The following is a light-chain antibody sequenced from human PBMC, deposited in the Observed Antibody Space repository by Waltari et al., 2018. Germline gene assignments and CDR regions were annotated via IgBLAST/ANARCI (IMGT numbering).Light chain of an antibody. J-gene: IGKJ2*01. CDR2: GAS. CDR1: QSLNTN. Sequence: EILMTQSPASLSVSPGESATLSCRASQSLNTNLAWYQQKPGQAPRLLVYGASTRATGVPARFSGSGSGTEFTLTISSLQSEDAGVYYCQQYNNWPTSYTFGQGTKLEIK. CDR3: QQYNNWPTSYT. V-gene: IGKV3-15*01.